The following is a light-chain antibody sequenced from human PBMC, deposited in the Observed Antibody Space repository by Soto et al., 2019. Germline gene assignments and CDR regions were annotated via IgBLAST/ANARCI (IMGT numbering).Light chain of an antibody. V-gene: IGKV2-28*01. CDR2: LAS. CDR3: MHALHTPRT. J-gene: IGKJ1*01. CDR1: QSLLHSNGNHY. Sequence: DIVMTQSPLSLSFTPGEPASISCRSSQSLLHSNGNHYLEWYFQKPGQSPQLLIYLASIRASGVPERFSGSGSGTDFTLTISRVEAEDVAIYYCMHALHTPRTFGQGTKVEIK.